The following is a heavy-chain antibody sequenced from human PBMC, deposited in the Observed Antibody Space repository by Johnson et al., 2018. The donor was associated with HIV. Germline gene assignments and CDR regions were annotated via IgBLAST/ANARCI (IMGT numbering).Heavy chain of an antibody. V-gene: IGHV3-20*04. CDR3: AKALRGHSSSSFDAFDI. D-gene: IGHD6-6*01. Sequence: SLRLSCAASGFTFDDYGMNWVRQAPGKGLEWVSGINWNGGSTGYVDSVKGRFTISRDNSKNTLYLQMNSLSAEDTAVYYCAKALRGHSSSSFDAFDIWGQGTMVTVSS. CDR1: GFTFDDYG. J-gene: IGHJ3*02. CDR2: INWNGGST.